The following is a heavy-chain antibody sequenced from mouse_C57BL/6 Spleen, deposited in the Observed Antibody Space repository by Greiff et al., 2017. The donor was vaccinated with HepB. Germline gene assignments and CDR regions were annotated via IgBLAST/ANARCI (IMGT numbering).Heavy chain of an antibody. J-gene: IGHJ2*01. CDR1: GYSITSGYY. D-gene: IGHD2-4*01. CDR2: ISYDGSN. V-gene: IGHV3-6*01. CDR3: ARFYYDYVFDY. Sequence: DVKLQESGPGLVKPSQSLSLTCSVTGYSITSGYYWNWIRQFPGNKLEWMGYISYDGSNNYNPSLKNRISITRDTPKNQFFLTLKSVTTEDTATYYCARFYYDYVFDYWGQGTTLTVAS.